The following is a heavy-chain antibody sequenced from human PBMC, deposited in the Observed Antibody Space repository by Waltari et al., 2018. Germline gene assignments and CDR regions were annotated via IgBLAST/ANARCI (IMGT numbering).Heavy chain of an antibody. CDR2: IYYSGST. CDR1: GGSISSYY. J-gene: IGHJ5*02. CDR3: ARGGNSDNWFDP. V-gene: IGHV4-59*01. D-gene: IGHD2-21*02. Sequence: QVQLQESGPGLVKPSETLSLTCTVSGGSISSYYWSWIRQPPGKGLEWIGYIYYSGSTNYNPSLKSRVTISVDTSKNQFSLKLSSVTAADTAVYYCARGGNSDNWFDPWGQGTLVTVSS.